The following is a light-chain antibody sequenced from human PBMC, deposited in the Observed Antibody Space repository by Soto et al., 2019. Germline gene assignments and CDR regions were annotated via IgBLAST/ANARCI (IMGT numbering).Light chain of an antibody. CDR2: YDS. CDR1: NIGSKS. V-gene: IGLV3-21*01. CDR3: QVWDISSGHVV. J-gene: IGLJ3*02. Sequence: SYELTQPPSVSVAPGKTASVACGGSNIGSKSVHGYQKKSGQAPVVVMYYDSDRPSGIPERFSGSNSGNTATLTISRVEAGDEADYYCQVWDISSGHVVFGGGTKLTVL.